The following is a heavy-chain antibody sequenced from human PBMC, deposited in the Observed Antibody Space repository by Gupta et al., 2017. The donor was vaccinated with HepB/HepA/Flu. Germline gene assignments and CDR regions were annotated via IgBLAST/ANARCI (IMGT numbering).Heavy chain of an antibody. CDR1: GFSLSTSGVG. CDR2: IYWDDDK. D-gene: IGHD2-8*01. V-gene: IGHV2-5*02. J-gene: IGHJ6*02. Sequence: QITLKESGPTLVKPTQTLTLTCTFSGFSLSTSGVGVGWIRQPPGKALEWLALIYWDDDKRYSPSLKSRLTITKDTSKNQVVLTMTNMDPVDTATYYYAHINLYGTNGLYGMDVWGQGTTVTVSS. CDR3: AHINLYGTNGLYGMDV.